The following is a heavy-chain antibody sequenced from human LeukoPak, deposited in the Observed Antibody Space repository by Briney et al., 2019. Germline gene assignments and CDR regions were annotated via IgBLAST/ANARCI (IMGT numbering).Heavy chain of an antibody. CDR2: ISPSGGST. CDR3: AREGSPSSGASDAFDI. Sequence: VASVKVSCKASGYTFTSYYMHWVRQAPGQGLEWMGIISPSGGSTSYAQKFQGRVTMTRDTSTSTVYMELSSLRSEDTAVYYCAREGSPSSGASDAFDIWGQGTMVTVSS. J-gene: IGHJ3*02. V-gene: IGHV1-46*01. CDR1: GYTFTSYY. D-gene: IGHD6-19*01.